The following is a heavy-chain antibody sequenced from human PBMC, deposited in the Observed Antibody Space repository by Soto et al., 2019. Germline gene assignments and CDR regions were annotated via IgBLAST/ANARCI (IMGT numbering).Heavy chain of an antibody. CDR3: ARELAAAGSFDY. D-gene: IGHD6-13*01. CDR1: GFTFSRYE. J-gene: IGHJ4*02. CDR2: ISTSGSTI. Sequence: LRLSCAASGFTFSRYEMNWVRQAPGKGLEWISYISTSGSTIYYADSVKGRFTISRDNAKNSLYLQMNSLRAEDTAVYYCARELAAAGSFDYWGQGTLVTVSS. V-gene: IGHV3-48*03.